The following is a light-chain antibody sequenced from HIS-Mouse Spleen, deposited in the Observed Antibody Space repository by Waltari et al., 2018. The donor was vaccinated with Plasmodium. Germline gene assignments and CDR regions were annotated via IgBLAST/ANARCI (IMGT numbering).Light chain of an antibody. CDR3: YSTDSSGNHRV. Sequence: SYELTQPPSVSVSPGQTARITCSGDALPKKYAYWYQQKSGQAHLLVIYEDSKRPSGIPERFSGSSSGTMATLTISGAQVEDEADYYCYSTDSSGNHRVFGGGTKLTVL. CDR2: EDS. V-gene: IGLV3-10*01. J-gene: IGLJ3*02. CDR1: ALPKKY.